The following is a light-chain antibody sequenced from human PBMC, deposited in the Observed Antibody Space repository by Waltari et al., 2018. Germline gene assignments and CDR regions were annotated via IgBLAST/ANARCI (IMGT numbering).Light chain of an antibody. Sequence: AIRMTQSPSSLAASTGDRGNITCRASQGISSYLAWYQQKPGKAPKLLMYATSTMQSGVPSRFSGSGSGTDFTLTISCLQSEDFATYYCQQYYTYPRTFGQGTKVET. CDR2: ATS. CDR1: QGISSY. J-gene: IGKJ1*01. CDR3: QQYYTYPRT. V-gene: IGKV1-8*01.